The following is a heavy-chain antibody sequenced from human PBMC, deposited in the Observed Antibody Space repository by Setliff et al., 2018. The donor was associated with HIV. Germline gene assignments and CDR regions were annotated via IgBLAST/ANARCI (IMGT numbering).Heavy chain of an antibody. CDR2: IEHDGSKK. Sequence: GGSLRLSCAVSGFTFSTYGMHWVRQAPGKGLEWVTFIEHDGSKKFYADSVKGRFTISRDNSKSTLFLQMHSPRAEDTAIYYCAKNPGRRGYYDWGQGTLVTVSS. J-gene: IGHJ4*02. D-gene: IGHD3-22*01. CDR3: AKNPGRRGYYD. CDR1: GFTFSTYG. V-gene: IGHV3-30*02.